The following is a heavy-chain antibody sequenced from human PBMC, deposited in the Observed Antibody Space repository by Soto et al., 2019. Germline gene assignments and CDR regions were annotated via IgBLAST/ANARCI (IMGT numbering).Heavy chain of an antibody. Sequence: SETLSLTCAVSGGSISSGGYSWSWIRQPPGKGLEWIGYIYHSGSTYYNPSLKSRVTTSVDRSKNQFSLKLSSVTAADTAVYYCAGGPGVARNYWGQGTLVTVS. CDR3: AGGPGVARNY. CDR2: IYHSGST. V-gene: IGHV4-30-2*01. D-gene: IGHD5-12*01. J-gene: IGHJ4*02. CDR1: GGSISSGGYS.